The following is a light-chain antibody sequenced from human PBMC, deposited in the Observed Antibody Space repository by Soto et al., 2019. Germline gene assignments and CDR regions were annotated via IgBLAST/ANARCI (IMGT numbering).Light chain of an antibody. CDR3: QQDNDYYS. V-gene: IGKV1-5*01. J-gene: IGKJ2*03. CDR1: QSIDRW. Sequence: DIQLTQSPSTLSASVGDRVTLTCRASQSIDRWLAWYQQKVGKAPELLIHDASSLESGVPSRFSAIGSGTEFTLAINRLQPADFATYYCQQDNDYYSFGQGTKLAIK. CDR2: DAS.